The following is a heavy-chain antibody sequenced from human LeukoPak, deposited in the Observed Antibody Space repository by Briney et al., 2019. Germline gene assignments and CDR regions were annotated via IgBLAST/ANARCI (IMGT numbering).Heavy chain of an antibody. CDR1: GGSISSSSYY. CDR3: ARIPRPPLYYMDV. V-gene: IGHV4-39*07. D-gene: IGHD2-2*02. J-gene: IGHJ6*03. CDR2: IYYSGST. Sequence: PSETLSLTCTVSGGSISSSSYYWGWIRQPPGKGLEWIGSIYYSGSTYYNPSLKSRVTISVDTSKNQFSLKLSSVTAADTAVYYCARIPRPPLYYMDVWGKGTTVTVSS.